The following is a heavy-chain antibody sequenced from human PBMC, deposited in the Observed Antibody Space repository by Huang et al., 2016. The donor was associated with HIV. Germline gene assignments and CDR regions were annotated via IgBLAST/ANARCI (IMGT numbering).Heavy chain of an antibody. CDR3: ARRGVMVRGAHFDY. CDR2: ISGNSCSI. J-gene: IGHJ4*02. Sequence: EVQLVESGGGLVQPGRSLRLSCAASGFTFDDYAMHWVRQAAGKGLGWVSGISGNSCSIGYADSVKGRFTISRDNAKNSLYLQMNSLRAEDTALYYCARRGVMVRGAHFDYWGLGTLVTVSS. D-gene: IGHD3-10*01. V-gene: IGHV3-9*01. CDR1: GFTFDDYA.